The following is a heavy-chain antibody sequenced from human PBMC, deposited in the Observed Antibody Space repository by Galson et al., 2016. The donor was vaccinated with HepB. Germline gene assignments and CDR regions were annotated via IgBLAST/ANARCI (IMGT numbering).Heavy chain of an antibody. CDR1: GFTFSNYA. J-gene: IGHJ5*02. V-gene: IGHV3-23*01. Sequence: SLRLSCAASGFTFSNYAMSWVRQAPGKGLEWVSAISGSGGSPYYADSVKGRFTISRDSSKNTLYLQMNSLRVEDTALYYCAKDTRSGFHSRWFDPWGQGTLVTVSS. CDR3: AKDTRSGFHSRWFDP. CDR2: ISGSGGSP. D-gene: IGHD3-3*01.